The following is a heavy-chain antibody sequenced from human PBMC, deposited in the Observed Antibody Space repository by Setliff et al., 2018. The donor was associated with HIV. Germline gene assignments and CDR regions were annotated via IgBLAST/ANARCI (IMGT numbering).Heavy chain of an antibody. D-gene: IGHD3-10*01. CDR1: GYIFTGSY. CDR3: ARGALLAVFDFDH. V-gene: IGHV1-2*02. Sequence: ASVKVSCKASGYIFTGSYIHWVRQAPGQGLEWMGWINPNSGGANYAEKFQGRVTMTRDTSISTAYMDLRRLRYDDTAVYYCARGALLAVFDFDHWGHGTLVTVSS. J-gene: IGHJ4*01. CDR2: INPNSGGA.